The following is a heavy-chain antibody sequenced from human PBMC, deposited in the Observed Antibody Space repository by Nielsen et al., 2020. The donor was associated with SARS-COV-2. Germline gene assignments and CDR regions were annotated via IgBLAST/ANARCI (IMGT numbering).Heavy chain of an antibody. D-gene: IGHD3-22*01. Sequence: SLKISCAASGFTSDDYAMHWVRQAPGKGLEWVSGISWNSGSIGYADSVKGRFTISRDNAKNSLYLQMNSLRAEDTALYYCAKADDSSGYYWGQGTMVTVSS. CDR3: AKADDSSGYY. CDR1: GFTSDDYA. V-gene: IGHV3-9*02. J-gene: IGHJ3*01. CDR2: ISWNSGSI.